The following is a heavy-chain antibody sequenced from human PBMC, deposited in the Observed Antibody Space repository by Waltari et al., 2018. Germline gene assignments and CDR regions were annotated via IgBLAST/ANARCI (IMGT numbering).Heavy chain of an antibody. D-gene: IGHD6-6*01. CDR3: ARGGQVVHMDV. V-gene: IGHV3-48*02. Sequence: EVQLVESGGALVQPGGSMRLPCAASGFTFSSYSMNWVRQAPGKGLEWVSYITSSGTIYYTDSVKGRFTISRDNAKNALYLQMNSLRDEDTAVYYCARGGQVVHMDVWGKGTTVTVSS. J-gene: IGHJ6*03. CDR1: GFTFSSYS. CDR2: ITSSGTI.